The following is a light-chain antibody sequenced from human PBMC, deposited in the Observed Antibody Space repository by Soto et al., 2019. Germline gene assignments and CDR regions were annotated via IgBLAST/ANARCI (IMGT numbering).Light chain of an antibody. Sequence: DIQITQSPSSLSASVGDRVTITCRASQGIRSDLGWFQQKPGKAPKRLIYAASSLQSGVPSRFSGSGSGTEFTLTISSLQPEDSATYYCLQHITYPLTFGGGTKVDI. CDR2: AAS. CDR1: QGIRSD. CDR3: LQHITYPLT. J-gene: IGKJ4*01. V-gene: IGKV1-17*01.